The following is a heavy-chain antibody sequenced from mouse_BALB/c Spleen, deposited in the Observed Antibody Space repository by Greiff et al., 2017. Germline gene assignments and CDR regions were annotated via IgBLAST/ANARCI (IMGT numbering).Heavy chain of an antibody. CDR1: GYTFTSYW. J-gene: IGHJ4*01. CDR2: IYPGNSDT. V-gene: IGHV1-5*01. Sequence: VQLKQSGPVLARPGASVKMSCKASGYTFTSYWMHWVKQRPGQGLEWIGAIYPGNSDTSYNQKFKGKAKLTAVTSTSTAYMELSSLTNEDSAVYYCIYDYDRDYYAMDYWGQGTSVTVSS. CDR3: IYDYDRDYYAMDY. D-gene: IGHD2-4*01.